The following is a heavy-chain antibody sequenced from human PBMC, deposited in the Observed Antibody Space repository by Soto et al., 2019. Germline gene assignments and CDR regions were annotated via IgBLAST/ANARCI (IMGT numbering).Heavy chain of an antibody. CDR3: AKDGSGGGSYFYYYGMDV. D-gene: IGHD1-26*01. Sequence: PGGSLRLSCAASGFTFSTYAMSWVRHAPGKGLEWVSAISGSGGSTYYADSVKGRFTISRDNSKNTLYLQMNSLRAEDTAVYYCAKDGSGGGSYFYYYGMDVWGQGTTVTVSS. J-gene: IGHJ6*02. CDR1: GFTFSTYA. CDR2: ISGSGGST. V-gene: IGHV3-23*01.